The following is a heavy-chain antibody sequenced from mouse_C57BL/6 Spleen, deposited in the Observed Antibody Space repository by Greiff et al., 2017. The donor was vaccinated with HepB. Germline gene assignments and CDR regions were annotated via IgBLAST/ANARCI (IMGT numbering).Heavy chain of an antibody. CDR1: GYTFTSYW. J-gene: IGHJ4*01. CDR3: AREFITTVIPYARDY. V-gene: IGHV1-55*01. D-gene: IGHD1-1*01. CDR2: IYPGSGST. Sequence: VQLQQPGAELVKPGASVKMSCKASGYTFTSYWITWVKQRPGQGLEWIGDIYPGSGSTNYNEKFKSKATLTVDTSSSTAYMQLSSLTSEDSAVYYCAREFITTVIPYARDYWGQGTSVTVSS.